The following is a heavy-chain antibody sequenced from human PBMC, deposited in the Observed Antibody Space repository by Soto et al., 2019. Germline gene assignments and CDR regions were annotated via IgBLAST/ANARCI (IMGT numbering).Heavy chain of an antibody. Sequence: GESLKISCAASGFTFSTYAMSWVRQAPGKGLEWVSGLFGNGGGISYADSVMGRFTISRDNSNNMLYLEMHSLRVEDTGVYYCAKDRQPDGLWPFDHWGQGTLVTVSS. V-gene: IGHV3-23*01. CDR3: AKDRQPDGLWPFDH. J-gene: IGHJ4*02. D-gene: IGHD2-8*01. CDR1: GFTFSTYA. CDR2: LFGNGGGI.